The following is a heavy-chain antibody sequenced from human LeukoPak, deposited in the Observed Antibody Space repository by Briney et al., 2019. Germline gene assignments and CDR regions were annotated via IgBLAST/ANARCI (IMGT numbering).Heavy chain of an antibody. D-gene: IGHD3-22*01. CDR1: GGSFSGYY. CDR2: INHSGST. CDR3: ARGALLYYYDSSGYQEGDAFDI. J-gene: IGHJ3*02. V-gene: IGHV4-34*01. Sequence: SETLSLTCAVYGGSFSGYYWSWIRQPPGKGLEWIGEINHSGSTNYSPSLKSRVTISVDTSKNQFSLKLSSVTAADTAVYYCARGALLYYYDSSGYQEGDAFDIWGQGTMVTVSS.